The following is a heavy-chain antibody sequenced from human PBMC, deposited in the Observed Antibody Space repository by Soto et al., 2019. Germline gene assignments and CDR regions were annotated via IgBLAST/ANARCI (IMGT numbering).Heavy chain of an antibody. Sequence: PSETLSLTCAVYGGSFSGYYWSWIRQPPGKGLEWIGEINHSGSTYYNPSLKSRVTISVDTSKNQFSLKLSSVTAADTAVYYCARRGITMVRGSMGYYYGMDVWGQGTTVTVSS. CDR2: INHSGST. CDR1: GGSFSGYY. CDR3: ARRGITMVRGSMGYYYGMDV. V-gene: IGHV4-34*01. J-gene: IGHJ6*02. D-gene: IGHD3-10*01.